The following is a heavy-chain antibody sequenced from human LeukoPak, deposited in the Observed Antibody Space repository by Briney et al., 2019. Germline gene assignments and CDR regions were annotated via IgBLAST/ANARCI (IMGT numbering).Heavy chain of an antibody. Sequence: GGSLRLSCAASGFTFSSYGMHWVRQAPGKGLEWVAFIRYDGNDKYYADSVKGRFTISRDNSKNSLYLQMNSLRPEDTAVYYCAKGHGYGTYYFDYWGQGTLVTVSS. D-gene: IGHD5-18*01. CDR1: GFTFSSYG. V-gene: IGHV3-30*02. CDR3: AKGHGYGTYYFDY. CDR2: IRYDGNDK. J-gene: IGHJ4*02.